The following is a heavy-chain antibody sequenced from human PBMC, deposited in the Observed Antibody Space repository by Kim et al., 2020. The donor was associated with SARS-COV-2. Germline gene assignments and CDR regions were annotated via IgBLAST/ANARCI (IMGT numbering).Heavy chain of an antibody. Sequence: GGSLRLSCAASGFTFSSYAMSWVRQAPGKGLEWVSAISGSGGSTYYADSVKGRFTISRDNSKNTLYLQMNSLRAEDTAVYYCAKDSLYDYVCGSYRGDAFDIWGQGTMVTVSS. D-gene: IGHD3-16*02. V-gene: IGHV3-23*01. CDR1: GFTFSSYA. J-gene: IGHJ3*02. CDR2: ISGSGGST. CDR3: AKDSLYDYVCGSYRGDAFDI.